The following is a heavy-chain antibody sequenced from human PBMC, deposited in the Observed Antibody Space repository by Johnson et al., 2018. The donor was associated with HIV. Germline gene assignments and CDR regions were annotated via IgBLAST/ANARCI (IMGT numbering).Heavy chain of an antibody. CDR3: AKMKWELLEGDAFDI. J-gene: IGHJ3*02. D-gene: IGHD1-26*01. CDR1: GFSFNNYA. Sequence: QVQLVESGGGVVQPGRSLRLSCGASGFSFNNYAMHWVRQAPGKGLEWVAVIGYDGSNKYYADSVKGRFTISRDNSKNTLYLQMNSLRAEDTAVYYCAKMKWELLEGDAFDIWGQGTMVTVSS. V-gene: IGHV3-30*18. CDR2: IGYDGSNK.